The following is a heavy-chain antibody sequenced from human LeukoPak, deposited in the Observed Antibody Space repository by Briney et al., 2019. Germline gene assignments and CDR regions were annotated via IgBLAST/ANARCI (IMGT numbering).Heavy chain of an antibody. J-gene: IGHJ4*02. Sequence: ASVKVSCKASGYTFTSYGISWVRQAPGQGLEWMGWISAYNGNTNYAQKFQGRVTITTDESTSTAYMELSSLRSEDTAVYYCAKTFFGYGDYAYWGQGTLVTVSS. D-gene: IGHD4-17*01. V-gene: IGHV1-18*01. CDR3: AKTFFGYGDYAY. CDR1: GYTFTSYG. CDR2: ISAYNGNT.